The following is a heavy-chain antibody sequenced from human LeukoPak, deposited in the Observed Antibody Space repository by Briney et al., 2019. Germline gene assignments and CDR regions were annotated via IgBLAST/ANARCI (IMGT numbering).Heavy chain of an antibody. J-gene: IGHJ4*02. CDR2: IHHTGNT. D-gene: IGHD6-19*01. CDR1: FASNIIDY. CDR3: ARGAGWWLD. V-gene: IGHV4-59*01. Sequence: PSETLSLTCAVSFASNIIDYWSWLRQPPGKGLEWIAFIHHTGNTRYDPSFKSRATISMDRSKTHFSLKLTSVTDADTAVYYCARGAGWWLDWGQGTLVTVSS.